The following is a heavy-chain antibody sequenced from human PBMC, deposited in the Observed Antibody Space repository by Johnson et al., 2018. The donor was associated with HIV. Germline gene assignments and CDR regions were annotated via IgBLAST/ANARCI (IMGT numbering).Heavy chain of an antibody. CDR2: INSDGSST. CDR3: ARERDYYDSGGYWVDAFDI. Sequence: VQLVESGGGLVQPGGSLRLSCVASELTSSNYAISWVRQAPGKGPVWVSRINSDGSSTNYADSVKGRFSISRDNAENTRYLQMNSLRAEDTAVYYCARERDYYDSGGYWVDAFDIWGQGTMVTVSS. J-gene: IGHJ3*02. D-gene: IGHD3-22*01. V-gene: IGHV3-74*01. CDR1: ELTSSNYA.